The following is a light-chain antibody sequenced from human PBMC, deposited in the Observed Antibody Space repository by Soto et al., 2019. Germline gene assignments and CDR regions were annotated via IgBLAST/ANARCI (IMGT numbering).Light chain of an antibody. CDR1: QSIKNNF. V-gene: IGKV3-20*01. CDR3: QQYGSSPRFT. CDR2: GAS. Sequence: EIVLTQSPGTLSLSPGERATLSCRASQSIKNNFLAWYQQKPGQAPRLLIFGASSRSSGIPYRFSGSGSGTDFTLTVSRLEPEDFAVYYCQQYGSSPRFTFGPGTKVDIK. J-gene: IGKJ3*01.